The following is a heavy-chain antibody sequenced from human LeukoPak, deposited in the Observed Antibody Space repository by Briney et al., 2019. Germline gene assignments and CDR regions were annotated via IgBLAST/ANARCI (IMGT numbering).Heavy chain of an antibody. Sequence: GGSLRLSCAAAGFTFSRYWMSWVRQAPGKGLEWVANIKQDGSEKYYVESVKGRFTISRDNAKNSLYLQMNSLRAEDTAVYYCARDQEDIVATIDYWGQGTLVTVSS. CDR2: IKQDGSEK. J-gene: IGHJ4*02. CDR3: ARDQEDIVATIDY. V-gene: IGHV3-7*03. D-gene: IGHD5-12*01. CDR1: GFTFSRYW.